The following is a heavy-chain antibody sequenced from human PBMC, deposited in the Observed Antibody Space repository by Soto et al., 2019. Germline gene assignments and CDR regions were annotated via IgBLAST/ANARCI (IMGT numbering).Heavy chain of an antibody. V-gene: IGHV3-21*01. CDR2: ISSSSSYI. J-gene: IGHJ6*03. CDR3: ARDDSVFTMVRGVSGYYYYMDV. D-gene: IGHD3-10*01. Sequence: EVQLVESGGGLVQPGGSLRLSCAASGFTFSSYSMNWVRQAPGKGLEWVSSISSSSSYIYYADSVKGRFTISRDNAKNSLYLQMNSLRAEDTAVYYCARDDSVFTMVRGVSGYYYYMDVWGKGTTVTVSS. CDR1: GFTFSSYS.